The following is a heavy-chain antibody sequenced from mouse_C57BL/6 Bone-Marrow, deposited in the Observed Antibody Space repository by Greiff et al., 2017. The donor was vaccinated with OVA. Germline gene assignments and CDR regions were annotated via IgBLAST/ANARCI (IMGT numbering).Heavy chain of an antibody. CDR1: GYTFTDYN. V-gene: IGHV1-18*01. CDR2: INPNNGGT. D-gene: IGHD2-5*01. J-gene: IGHJ3*01. CDR3: ARKPHYSNYEY. Sequence: EVQGVESGPELVKPGASVKIPCKASGYTFTDYNMDWVKQSHGKSLEWIGDINPNNGGTIYNQKFKGKATLTVDKSSSTAYMELRSLTSEDTAVYYCARKPHYSNYEYWGQGTLVTVSA.